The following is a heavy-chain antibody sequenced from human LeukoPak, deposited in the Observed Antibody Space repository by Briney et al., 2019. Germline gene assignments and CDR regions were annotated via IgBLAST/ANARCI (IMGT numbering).Heavy chain of an antibody. D-gene: IGHD2-8*01. Sequence: ASVKVSCKASGGTFSGYAISWVRQAPGQGLEWMGGIIPIFGTANYAQKFQGRVTITADESTSTAYMELSSLRSEDTAVYYCASGVYATKKTFFDYWGQGTLVTVSS. J-gene: IGHJ4*02. V-gene: IGHV1-69*13. CDR1: GGTFSGYA. CDR2: IIPIFGTA. CDR3: ASGVYATKKTFFDY.